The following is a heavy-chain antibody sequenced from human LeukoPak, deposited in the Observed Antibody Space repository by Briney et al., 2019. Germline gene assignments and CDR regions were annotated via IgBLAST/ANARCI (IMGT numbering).Heavy chain of an antibody. J-gene: IGHJ4*02. CDR3: ARQWGSGWNIYYFDY. V-gene: IGHV5-51*01. D-gene: IGHD6-19*01. CDR1: GYSFTSYW. CDR2: IYPGDSDT. Sequence: GESLQISCKGSGYSFTSYWIGWVRQMPGKGLEWMGIIYPGDSDTRYSPSFQGQVTISTDKSISTAYLQWSSLKASDTAMYYCARQWGSGWNIYYFDYWGQGTLVTVSS.